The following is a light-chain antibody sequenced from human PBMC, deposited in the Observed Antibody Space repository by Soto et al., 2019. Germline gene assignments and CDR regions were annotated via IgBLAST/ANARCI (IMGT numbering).Light chain of an antibody. Sequence: QSVLTQPASVSGSPGQPITISCTGTSSDVGGYNYVSWYQQHPGKAPKLMIYDVSNRPSGVSNRFSGSKSGNTASLTISGLQAEDEADYFCSSYTSSSAPSAVFGGGTQLTVL. CDR1: SSDVGGYNY. V-gene: IGLV2-14*01. J-gene: IGLJ7*01. CDR2: DVS. CDR3: SSYTSSSAPSAV.